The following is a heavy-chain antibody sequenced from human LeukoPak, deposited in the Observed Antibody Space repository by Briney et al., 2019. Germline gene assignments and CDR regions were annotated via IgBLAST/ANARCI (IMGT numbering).Heavy chain of an antibody. V-gene: IGHV3-21*01. CDR1: GFTFSSYS. J-gene: IGHJ3*02. CDR3: ARDNYDILTGYYGDAFDI. Sequence: GGSLRLSCAASGFTFSSYSMNWVRQAPGKGLEWVSSISSSSSYIYYADSVEGRFTISRDNAKNSLYLQMNSLRAEDTAVYYCARDNYDILTGYYGDAFDIWGQGTMVTVSS. D-gene: IGHD3-9*01. CDR2: ISSSSSYI.